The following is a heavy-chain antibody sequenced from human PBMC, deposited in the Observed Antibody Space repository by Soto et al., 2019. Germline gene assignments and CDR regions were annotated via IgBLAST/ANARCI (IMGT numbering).Heavy chain of an antibody. CDR3: ARDLGDIVVVPAAIQWMVNYYYYGMDV. J-gene: IGHJ6*02. CDR1: GFTFSSYA. Sequence: GGSLRLSCAASGFTFSSYAMHWVRQAPGKGLEWVAVISYDGSNKYYADSVKGRFTISRDNSKNTLYLQMNSLRAEDTAVYYCARDLGDIVVVPAAIQWMVNYYYYGMDVWGQGTTVTVSS. D-gene: IGHD2-2*01. V-gene: IGHV3-30-3*01. CDR2: ISYDGSNK.